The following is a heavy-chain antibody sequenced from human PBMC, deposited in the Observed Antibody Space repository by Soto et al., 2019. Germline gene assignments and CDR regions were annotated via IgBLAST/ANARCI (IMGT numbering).Heavy chain of an antibody. J-gene: IGHJ4*02. CDR1: GYTFTSYY. CDR3: ARDSWFTMVRGPPPAVSLRRYFDY. V-gene: IGHV1-46*03. CDR2: INPSGGST. Sequence: ASVKVSCKASGYTFTSYYMHWVRQAPGQGLEWMGIINPSGGSTSYAQKFQGRVTMTRDTSTSTVYMELSSLRSEDTAVYYCARDSWFTMVRGPPPAVSLRRYFDYWGQGTLVTVS. D-gene: IGHD3-10*01.